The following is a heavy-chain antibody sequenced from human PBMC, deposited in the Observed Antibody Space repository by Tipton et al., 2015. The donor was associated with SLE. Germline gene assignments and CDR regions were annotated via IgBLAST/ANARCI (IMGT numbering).Heavy chain of an antibody. CDR2: IYSRGSM. D-gene: IGHD3-22*01. V-gene: IGHV4-4*07. CDR3: ARGVAYYYDSGAFDI. J-gene: IGHJ3*02. Sequence: TLSLTCTVSGGSISGPYHWSWIRQPAGKGLEWIGRIYSRGSMNYNLSLRSRVTISMDTSRNEFSLKLTSVTAADAAVYYCARGVAYYYDSGAFDIWGQGTMVTVSS. CDR1: GGSISGPYH.